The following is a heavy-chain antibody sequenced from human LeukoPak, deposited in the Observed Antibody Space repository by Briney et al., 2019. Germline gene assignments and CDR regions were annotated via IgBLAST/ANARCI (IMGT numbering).Heavy chain of an antibody. CDR1: GGTFSSYA. CDR2: IIPIFGTA. D-gene: IGHD3-10*01. V-gene: IGHV1-69*13. CDR3: ARDGNYYGSGSYYNIDY. J-gene: IGHJ4*02. Sequence: ASVKVSCKASGGTFSSYAISWMRQAPGQGLEWMGGIIPIFGTANYAQKFQGRVTITADESTSTAYMELSSLRSEDTAVYYCARDGNYYGSGSYYNIDYWGQGTLVTVSS.